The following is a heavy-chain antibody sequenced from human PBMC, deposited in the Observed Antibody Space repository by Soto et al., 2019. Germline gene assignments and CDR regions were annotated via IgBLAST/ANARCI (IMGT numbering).Heavy chain of an antibody. CDR3: ARVKFEYELSPWDYYYYMDV. Sequence: QVQLVQSGAEVKKPGASVKVSCKASGYTFTSYDINWVRQATGQGLEWMGWMNPNRGNTGYAQKFQGRVTMTRNTSTSTAYMVRSSLSSEDTAVYYCARVKFEYELSPWDYYYYMDVWCKESTVTVSS. V-gene: IGHV1-8*01. CDR2: MNPNRGNT. D-gene: IGHD2-2*01. CDR1: GYTFTSYD. J-gene: IGHJ6*03.